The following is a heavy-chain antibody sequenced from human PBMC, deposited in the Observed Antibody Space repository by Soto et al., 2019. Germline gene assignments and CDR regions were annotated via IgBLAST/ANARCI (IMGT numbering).Heavy chain of an antibody. CDR3: ARSPDYYDSSGYTLSYFDY. J-gene: IGHJ4*02. V-gene: IGHV1-69*13. CDR2: IIPIFGTA. D-gene: IGHD3-22*01. CDR1: GGTFSSYA. Sequence: ASVKVSCKASGGTFSSYAISWVRQAPGQGLEWMGGIIPIFGTANYAQKFQGRVTITADESTSTAYMELSSLRSEDTAVYYCARSPDYYDSSGYTLSYFDYWGQGTLVTVSS.